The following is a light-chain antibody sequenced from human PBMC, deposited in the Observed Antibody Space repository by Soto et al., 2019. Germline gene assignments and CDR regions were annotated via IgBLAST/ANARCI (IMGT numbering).Light chain of an antibody. CDR1: QSISSSF. Sequence: EIVLTQSPDTLSLSPGERASLSCGASQSISSSFLAWYQQKPGQAPTLLIYGASIRAAGIPDRFSGSGSGTDFTLTIRRLEPDDFAVYYCQQYGSSPRTFGQGTKVDIK. V-gene: IGKV3-20*01. CDR3: QQYGSSPRT. CDR2: GAS. J-gene: IGKJ1*01.